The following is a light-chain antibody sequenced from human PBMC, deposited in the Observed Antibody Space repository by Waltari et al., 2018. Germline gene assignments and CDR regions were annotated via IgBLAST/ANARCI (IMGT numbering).Light chain of an antibody. CDR1: RSVSNTY. J-gene: IGKJ3*01. V-gene: IGKV3D-20*02. Sequence: EIVLTQSPGTLSLSPGERATLPCRASRSVSNTYLAWYQQKPGQAPRPLIYGTSTRATGIPARFSGSGSGTDFTLTISSLEAEDFAVYYCQHRDHWPPDATFGPGTKVDI. CDR2: GTS. CDR3: QHRDHWPPDAT.